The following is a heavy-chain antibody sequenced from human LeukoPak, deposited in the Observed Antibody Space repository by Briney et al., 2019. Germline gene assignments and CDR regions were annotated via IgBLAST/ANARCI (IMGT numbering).Heavy chain of an antibody. CDR2: ISYDGSNK. D-gene: IGHD2-15*01. V-gene: IGHV3-30-3*01. Sequence: GGSLRLSCAASGFTFSSYAMHWVRQAPCKGLEWVAVISYDGSNKYYADSVKGRFTISRDNSKNTLYLQMNSLRAEDTAVYFCVRESCSGGSCTYDPFDIWGHGTMVTVST. J-gene: IGHJ3*02. CDR3: VRESCSGGSCTYDPFDI. CDR1: GFTFSSYA.